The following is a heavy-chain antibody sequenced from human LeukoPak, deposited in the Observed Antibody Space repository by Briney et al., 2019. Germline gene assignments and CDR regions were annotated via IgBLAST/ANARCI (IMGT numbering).Heavy chain of an antibody. V-gene: IGHV3-66*01. CDR1: GFNVSSNY. Sequence: GGSLRLSCAASGFNVSSNYMSWVRQAPGKGLEWVSVIYSGGSTNYADSVKGRFTISRDNSKNTLYLQMNSLRAEDTAVYYCARDRIAAAGHFPSDYWGQGTLVTVSS. CDR3: ARDRIAAAGHFPSDY. CDR2: IYSGGST. D-gene: IGHD6-13*01. J-gene: IGHJ4*02.